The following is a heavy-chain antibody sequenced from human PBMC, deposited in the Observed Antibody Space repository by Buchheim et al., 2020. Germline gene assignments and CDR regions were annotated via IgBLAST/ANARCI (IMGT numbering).Heavy chain of an antibody. Sequence: QVQLQQWGAGLLKPSETLSLTCAVYGGSFSGYYWSWIRQPPGTGLEWIGEINHSERTNYNPSLKSRITQPVDPSKKQFSLKLSSVTAADTAVYYCARINYDFWSGYYVWGKGTT. CDR3: ARINYDFWSGYYV. CDR2: INHSERT. CDR1: GGSFSGYY. V-gene: IGHV4-34*01. J-gene: IGHJ6*03. D-gene: IGHD3-3*01.